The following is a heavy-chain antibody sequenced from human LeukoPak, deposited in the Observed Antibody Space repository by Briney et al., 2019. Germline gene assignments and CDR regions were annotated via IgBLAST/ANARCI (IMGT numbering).Heavy chain of an antibody. CDR1: GYTFTGYF. Sequence: GASVKVSCKASGYTFTGYFLHWVRRAPGQGFEWMGWINPNSGDTSYTQTFQGRVTMTRDTSISTAYMGLSSLRSDDTAVYYCAKVRPYCSSTSCYAISRLYYFDYWGQGTLVTVSS. J-gene: IGHJ4*02. CDR2: INPNSGDT. D-gene: IGHD2-2*01. V-gene: IGHV1-2*02. CDR3: AKVRPYCSSTSCYAISRLYYFDY.